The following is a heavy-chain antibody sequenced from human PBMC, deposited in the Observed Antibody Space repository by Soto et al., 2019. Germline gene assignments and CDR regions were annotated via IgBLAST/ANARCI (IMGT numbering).Heavy chain of an antibody. J-gene: IGHJ4*02. CDR1: GDSSSTYY. CDR2: ISYTGST. CDR3: ARGARGYFDWLLAPTFDS. D-gene: IGHD3-9*01. V-gene: IGHV4-59*01. Sequence: SETLSLTCTVSGDSSSTYYWSWIRQPPGKGLEWIGYISYTGSTVYNPSLESRVTISVDPSKNHFSLRLNSVTAADTAVYYCARGARGYFDWLLAPTFDSWGQGALVTVS.